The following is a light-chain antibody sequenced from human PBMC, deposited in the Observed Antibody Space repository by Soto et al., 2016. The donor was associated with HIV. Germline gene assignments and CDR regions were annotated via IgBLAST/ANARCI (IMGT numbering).Light chain of an antibody. CDR3: NSWDSSTNHVV. CDR1: SLRSYY. V-gene: IGLV3-19*01. J-gene: IGLJ3*02. Sequence: SSELTQDPAVSVALGQTVRITCQGDSLRSYYASWYQQKPGQAPILVVDGKNNRPSGIPDRFSGSSSGNTASLTITETQADDEADYYCNSWDSSTNHVVFGGGTKVDRP. CDR2: GKN.